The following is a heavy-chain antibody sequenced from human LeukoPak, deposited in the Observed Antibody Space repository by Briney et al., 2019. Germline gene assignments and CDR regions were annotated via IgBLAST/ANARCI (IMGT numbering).Heavy chain of an antibody. J-gene: IGHJ6*02. CDR2: VSHTGRT. CDR1: GGSIYSPNW. Sequence: SATLSLTCVVSGGSIYSPNWWTWVRQPPGKGLEWIGEVSHTGRTNYHPSLQSRVTISLDESKNHFSLRVTSMTAADTAVYYCARDLPPPLYGSGSPLGTYYYYYGMDVWGQGTTVTVSS. V-gene: IGHV4/OR15-8*01. D-gene: IGHD3-10*01. CDR3: ARDLPPPLYGSGSPLGTYYYYYGMDV.